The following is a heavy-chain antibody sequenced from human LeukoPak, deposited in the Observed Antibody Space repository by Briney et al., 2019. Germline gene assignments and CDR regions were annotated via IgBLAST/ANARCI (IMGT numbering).Heavy chain of an antibody. CDR2: IKQDGSAK. CDR3: ARYDFWSGYWSDAFDI. Sequence: GGSLRLSCAASGFTFSSYWMSWVRQAPGKGLEWVANIKQDGSAKYYVDSVKGRFTISRDNAKNSLYLQMNSLRAEDTAVYYCARYDFWSGYWSDAFDIWGQGTMVTVSS. D-gene: IGHD3-3*01. CDR1: GFTFSSYW. J-gene: IGHJ3*02. V-gene: IGHV3-7*01.